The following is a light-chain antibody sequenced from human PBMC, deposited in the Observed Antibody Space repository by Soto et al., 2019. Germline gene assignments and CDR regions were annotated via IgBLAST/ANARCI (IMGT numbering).Light chain of an antibody. CDR3: QPYTNLPLT. J-gene: IGKJ4*01. V-gene: IGKV3-15*01. CDR2: DAS. Sequence: EIVMTQSPVTLSVSPGERATLSCLSSYDLSRRLAWYQQKPGQAPRLLIFDASTRATGVPARFSGSGSGTEFTLTISGLQSEDFAVYFCQPYTNLPLTFGGGTKVEIK. CDR1: YDLSRR.